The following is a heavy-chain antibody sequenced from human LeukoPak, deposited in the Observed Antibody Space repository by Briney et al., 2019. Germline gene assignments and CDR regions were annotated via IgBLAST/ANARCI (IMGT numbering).Heavy chain of an antibody. D-gene: IGHD3-3*01. Sequence: GRSLRLSCAASGFTFDDYAMHWVRQAPGKGLEWVSGISWNSGSIGYVDSVKGRFTISRDNAKNSLYLQMNSLRAEDTAVYYCARDQASRYDFWSGYFQPNYYYYGMDVWGQGTTVTVSS. CDR3: ARDQASRYDFWSGYFQPNYYYYGMDV. V-gene: IGHV3-9*01. CDR2: ISWNSGSI. J-gene: IGHJ6*02. CDR1: GFTFDDYA.